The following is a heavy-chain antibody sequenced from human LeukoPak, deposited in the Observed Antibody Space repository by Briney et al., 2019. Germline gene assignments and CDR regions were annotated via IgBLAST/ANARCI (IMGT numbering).Heavy chain of an antibody. D-gene: IGHD6-19*01. CDR2: MSGSGGMT. CDR3: ARGSGSGWPLDR. V-gene: IGHV3-23*01. CDR1: GFTFSAYA. J-gene: IGHJ5*02. Sequence: GGSLRLSCAVSGFTFSAYAMSWVRQAPGKGLEWVSAMSGSGGMTYYADSVKGRFSISRDNSKNTLHLQMNSLRAEDTAVYYCARGSGSGWPLDRWGQGALVTVSS.